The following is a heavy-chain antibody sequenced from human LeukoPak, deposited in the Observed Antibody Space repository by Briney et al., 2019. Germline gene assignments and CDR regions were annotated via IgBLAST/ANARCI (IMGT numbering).Heavy chain of an antibody. V-gene: IGHV1-69*13. CDR1: GGTFSSYA. J-gene: IGHJ4*02. CDR3: ARGYDILTGYSVNII. CDR2: ITPIFGTA. D-gene: IGHD3-9*01. Sequence: SVTVSCKASGGTFSSYAISWVRQAPGQGLEWMGGITPIFGTANYAQKFQGRVTITADESTSTAYMELSSLRSEDTAVYYCARGYDILTGYSVNIIWGQGTLVTVSS.